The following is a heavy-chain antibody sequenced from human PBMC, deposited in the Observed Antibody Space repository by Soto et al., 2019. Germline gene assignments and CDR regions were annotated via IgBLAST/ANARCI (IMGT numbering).Heavy chain of an antibody. Sequence: ASVKVSCKASGYTFTSYYRHWVRQAPGQGLEWMGIINPSGGSTSYAQKFQGRVTMTRDTSTSTVYMELSSLRSEDTAVYYCAREGVVTAIRSGMDVWGQGTTVTVSS. CDR1: GYTFTSYY. D-gene: IGHD2-21*02. CDR3: AREGVVTAIRSGMDV. J-gene: IGHJ6*02. CDR2: INPSGGST. V-gene: IGHV1-46*01.